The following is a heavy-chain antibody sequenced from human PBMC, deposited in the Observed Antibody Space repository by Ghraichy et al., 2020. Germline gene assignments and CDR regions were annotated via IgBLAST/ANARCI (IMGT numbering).Heavy chain of an antibody. V-gene: IGHV3-30*18. Sequence: GGSLRLSCAASGFTFSSYGMHWVRQAPGKGLEWVAVISYDGSNKYYADSVKGRFTISRDNSKNTLYLQMNSLRAEDTAVYYCAKDLVGAADYWGQGTLVTVSS. CDR2: ISYDGSNK. D-gene: IGHD1-26*01. CDR3: AKDLVGAADY. CDR1: GFTFSSYG. J-gene: IGHJ4*02.